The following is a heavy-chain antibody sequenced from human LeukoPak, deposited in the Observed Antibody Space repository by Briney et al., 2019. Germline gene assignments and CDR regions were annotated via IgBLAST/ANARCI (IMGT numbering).Heavy chain of an antibody. CDR3: ARGLGNCSSTSCRFDY. J-gene: IGHJ4*02. D-gene: IGHD2-2*01. CDR1: GGTFSSYA. CDR2: IIPIFGTA. V-gene: IGHV1-69*05. Sequence: SVKVSCKASGGTFSSYAISWVRQAPGQGLEWMGGIIPIFGTANYAQKFQGRVTITTDESTSTAYMELSSLRSEDTAVYYCARGLGNCSSTSCRFDYWGQGTLVTVSS.